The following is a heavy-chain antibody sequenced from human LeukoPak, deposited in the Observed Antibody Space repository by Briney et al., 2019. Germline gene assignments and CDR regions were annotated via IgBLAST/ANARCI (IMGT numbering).Heavy chain of an antibody. CDR2: IIPIFGTA. Sequence: ASVKVSCKASGGTFSSYAISWVRQAPGQGLEWMGGIIPIFGTANYAQKFQGRVTITADKSTSTAYMELSSLRSEDTAVYYCARERLPDAFDIWGQGTMVTVSS. V-gene: IGHV1-69*06. CDR3: ARERLPDAFDI. D-gene: IGHD3-16*01. J-gene: IGHJ3*02. CDR1: GGTFSSYA.